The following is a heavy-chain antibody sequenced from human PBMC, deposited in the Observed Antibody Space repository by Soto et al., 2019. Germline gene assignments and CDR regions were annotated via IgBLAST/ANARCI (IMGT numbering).Heavy chain of an antibody. D-gene: IGHD3-10*01. Sequence: SETLSLTCAVYGGSFSGYYWSWIRQPPGKGLEWIGEINHSGSTNYNPSLKSRVTISVDTSKNQFSLKLSSVTAADTAVYYCARESERFGELSYWGQGTLVTVSS. CDR1: GGSFSGYY. CDR2: INHSGST. CDR3: ARESERFGELSY. J-gene: IGHJ4*02. V-gene: IGHV4-34*01.